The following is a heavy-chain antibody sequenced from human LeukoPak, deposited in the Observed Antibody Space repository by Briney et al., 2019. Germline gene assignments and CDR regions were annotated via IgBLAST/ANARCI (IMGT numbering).Heavy chain of an antibody. Sequence: PGGSLRLSCAVSGFIFSSYAMSWVRQAPGKGLEWVSAISGSGGSTYYADSVKGRFTISRDNSKNTLYLQMNSLRAEDTAVYYCAKDRHRWSAFDYWGQGTLVTVSS. J-gene: IGHJ4*02. D-gene: IGHD2-8*01. CDR3: AKDRHRWSAFDY. CDR1: GFIFSSYA. CDR2: ISGSGGST. V-gene: IGHV3-23*01.